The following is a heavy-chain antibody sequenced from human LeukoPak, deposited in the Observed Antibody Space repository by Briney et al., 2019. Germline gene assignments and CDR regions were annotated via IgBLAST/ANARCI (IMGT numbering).Heavy chain of an antibody. CDR3: ARRRVLTGSSRGDAFDI. Sequence: PSETLSLTCTVSGGSISSSSYYWGWIRQPPGKGLEWIGSIYYSGSTYYNPSLTSRVTISIDTSKKHFSLKLSSVTAADTAVYYCARRRVLTGSSRGDAFDIWGQGTVVTVSS. CDR1: GGSISSSSYY. D-gene: IGHD3-9*01. CDR2: IYYSGST. V-gene: IGHV4-39*02. J-gene: IGHJ3*02.